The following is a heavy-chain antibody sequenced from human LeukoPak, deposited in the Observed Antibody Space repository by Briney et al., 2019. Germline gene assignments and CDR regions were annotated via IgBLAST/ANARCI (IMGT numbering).Heavy chain of an antibody. D-gene: IGHD2-21*01. CDR3: ARDFFPIVDSTWYEIGY. CDR2: MSYDGSNK. Sequence: GGSLRLSCAASGFTFSSYGMHWVRQAPGKGLEWVAVMSYDGSNKYYADSVKGRFTISRDNSRNTLYLQMDSLRSEDTAVYYCARDFFPIVDSTWYEIGYWGQGTLVTVSS. V-gene: IGHV3-30*06. CDR1: GFTFSSYG. J-gene: IGHJ4*02.